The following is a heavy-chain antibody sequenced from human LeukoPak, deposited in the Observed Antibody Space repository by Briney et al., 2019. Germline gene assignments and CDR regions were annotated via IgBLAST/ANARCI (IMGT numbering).Heavy chain of an antibody. J-gene: IGHJ4*02. CDR1: GFTFSSYW. CDR2: INSDGITT. CDR3: ARGGGYVALDY. V-gene: IGHV3-74*01. D-gene: IGHD3-16*01. Sequence: PGGSLRLSCAASGFTFSSYWMHWVRQAPGKGLVWVSRINSDGITTTYADSVKGRFTISSDNAKNTLYLQMNSLRAEDTAVYYCARGGGYVALDYWGQGTLVTVSS.